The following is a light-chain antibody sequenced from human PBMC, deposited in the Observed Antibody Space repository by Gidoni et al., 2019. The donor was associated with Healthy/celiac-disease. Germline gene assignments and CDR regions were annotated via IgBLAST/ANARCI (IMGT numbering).Light chain of an antibody. V-gene: IGKV4-1*01. CDR1: QSVLYSSNNKNY. Sequence: DIVMTQSPDSLAVSLGERATINCKSSQSVLYSSNNKNYLAWYQQKPGQPPKLLIYWASTRESGVPDRFSGSGSGTDFTLTISSLQAEDVAVYYCQQYYTFXGXTKVEIK. CDR3: QQYYT. CDR2: WAS. J-gene: IGKJ4*01.